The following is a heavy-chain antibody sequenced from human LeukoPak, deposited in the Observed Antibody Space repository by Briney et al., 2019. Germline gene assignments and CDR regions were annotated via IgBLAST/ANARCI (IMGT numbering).Heavy chain of an antibody. CDR3: ARDSRGDYALYYYYYMDV. Sequence: ASVKVSCKASGYTFTRHYMHWVRQAPGQGLEWMGIINPSGGRASYAQKFQGRVTMTRDTSTSTVYMELSGLRSDDTAVYYCARDSRGDYALYYYYYMDVWGKGTTVTVSS. CDR1: GYTFTRHY. V-gene: IGHV1-46*01. D-gene: IGHD4-17*01. J-gene: IGHJ6*03. CDR2: INPSGGRA.